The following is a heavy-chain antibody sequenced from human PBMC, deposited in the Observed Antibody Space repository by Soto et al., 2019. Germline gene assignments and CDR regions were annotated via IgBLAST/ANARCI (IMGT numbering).Heavy chain of an antibody. CDR1: CCSLIEFS. D-gene: IGHD3-10*02. CDR3: ASDHHPLGALYRAMFV. J-gene: IGHJ6*01. V-gene: IGHV1-24*01. CDR2: FDPESAEA. Sequence: ASVKVSCQESCCSLIEFSMHWVLQAPGKGLEWMARFDPESAEAIYAQRFQGRVTMTEDTSTDTAYLELSSLRSEDTAVYYCASDHHPLGALYRAMFVW.